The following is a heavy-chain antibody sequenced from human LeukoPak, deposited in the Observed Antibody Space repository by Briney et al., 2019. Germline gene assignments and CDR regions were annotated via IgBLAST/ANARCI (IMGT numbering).Heavy chain of an antibody. CDR3: ARRYFYDSSLDY. D-gene: IGHD3-22*01. V-gene: IGHV3-48*02. CDR2: ISSSGGTI. CDR1: GFTFSSYG. Sequence: PGGSLRLSCAASGFTFSSYGMSWVRQAPGKGLEWVSYISSSGGTIYYADSVKGRFTVSRDNAKNSLYLQMNSLRDEDTALYYCARRYFYDSSLDYWGQGTLVTVSS. J-gene: IGHJ4*02.